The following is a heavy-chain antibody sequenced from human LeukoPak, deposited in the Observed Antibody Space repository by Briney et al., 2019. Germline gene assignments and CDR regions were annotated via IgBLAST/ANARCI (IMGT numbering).Heavy chain of an antibody. CDR2: ISGSGGST. CDR1: GFTFSSYA. Sequence: GGSLRLSCAASGFTFSSYAMSWVRQAPGKGLEWVSAISGSGGSTYYADSVKGRFTIPRDNSKNTLYLQMNSLRAEDTAVYYCAKVAPYYYDSSGYLYYFDYWGQGTLVTVSS. D-gene: IGHD3-22*01. J-gene: IGHJ4*02. V-gene: IGHV3-23*01. CDR3: AKVAPYYYDSSGYLYYFDY.